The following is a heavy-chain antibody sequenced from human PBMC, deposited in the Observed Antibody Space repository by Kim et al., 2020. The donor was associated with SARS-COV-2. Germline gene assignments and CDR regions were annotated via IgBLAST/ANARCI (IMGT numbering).Heavy chain of an antibody. V-gene: IGHV3-74*01. CDR3: TTAFEY. CDR2: KNEGTNT. Sequence: KNEGTNTYYADSVKARSTISRDNTKKTVYLQMNSLRAEDTAVYYCTTAFEYWGQGALVTVAS. J-gene: IGHJ4*02.